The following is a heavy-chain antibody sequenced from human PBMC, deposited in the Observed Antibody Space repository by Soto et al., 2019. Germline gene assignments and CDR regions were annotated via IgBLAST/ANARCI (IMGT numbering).Heavy chain of an antibody. D-gene: IGHD4-17*01. CDR1: GGSISPYY. CDR3: ARDLRFQGHDYADYLGYGMDV. V-gene: IGHV4-59*01. Sequence: SETLSLTCTVSGGSISPYYWSWIRQPPGKGLEWIGYIYYRGSTNYNPSLKSRVTILADTSKNQFSLNLNSVTTADTAVYYCARDLRFQGHDYADYLGYGMDVWGQGTTVTV. J-gene: IGHJ6*02. CDR2: IYYRGST.